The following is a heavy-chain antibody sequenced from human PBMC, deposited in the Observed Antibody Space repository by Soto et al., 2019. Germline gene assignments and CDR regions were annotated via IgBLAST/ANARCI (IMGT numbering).Heavy chain of an antibody. CDR1: VGTLSSYA. D-gene: IGHD4-4*01. CDR3: ARTENYSNYYYGMDV. J-gene: IGHJ6*02. Sequence: ASVTVSCKASVGTLSSYATSWVRQDPEQGLEWMGGIIPIFGTANYAQKFQGRVTITADESTSTAYMELSSLRSEDTAVYYCARTENYSNYYYGMDVWGQGTTVTVSS. CDR2: IIPIFGTA. V-gene: IGHV1-69*01.